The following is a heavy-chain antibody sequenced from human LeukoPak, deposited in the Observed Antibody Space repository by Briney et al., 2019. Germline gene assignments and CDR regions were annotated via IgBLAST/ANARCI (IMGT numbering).Heavy chain of an antibody. CDR1: GGSISSRSYY. CDR3: LTAYSGRYFDL. J-gene: IGHJ2*01. CDR2: IYYSGST. D-gene: IGHD2-15*01. Sequence: SETLSLTCTVSGGSISSRSYYWGWIRQPPGKGREWIATIYYSGSTYYNPSLKSRVTISVDTSKNQFSLKLSSVTAADTAVYYCLTAYSGRYFDLWGRGTLVTVSS. V-gene: IGHV4-39*01.